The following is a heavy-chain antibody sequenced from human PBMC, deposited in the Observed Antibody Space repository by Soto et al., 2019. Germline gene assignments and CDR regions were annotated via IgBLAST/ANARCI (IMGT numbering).Heavy chain of an antibody. CDR1: GFMFSSAW. V-gene: IGHV3-15*01. D-gene: IGHD1-1*01. CDR3: VEGWNDF. CDR2: IKSRSDGGAR. Sequence: EVKVVESGGDFVKPGGSLRLSCATSGFMFSSAWMSWVRQAPGKGLEWVGRIKSRSDGGARDYAAPVKGRFNISRDDSKPMVYLQMDSLKVEDSAVYYCVEGWNDFWGQGTLVTVSS. J-gene: IGHJ4*02.